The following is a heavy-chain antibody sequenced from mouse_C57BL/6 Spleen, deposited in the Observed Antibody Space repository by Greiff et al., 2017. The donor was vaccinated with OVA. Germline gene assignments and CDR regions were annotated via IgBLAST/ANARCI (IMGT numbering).Heavy chain of an antibody. CDR1: GYTFTDYY. CDR3: AASYWYFDV. V-gene: IGHV1-76*01. Sequence: QVQLQQSGAELVRPGASVKLSCKASGYTFTDYYINWVKQRPGQGLEWIARIYPGSGNTYYNEKFKGKATLTAEKSSSTAYMQLSSLTSEDAAVYICAASYWYFDVWGTGTTVTVSA. CDR2: IYPGSGNT. J-gene: IGHJ1*03.